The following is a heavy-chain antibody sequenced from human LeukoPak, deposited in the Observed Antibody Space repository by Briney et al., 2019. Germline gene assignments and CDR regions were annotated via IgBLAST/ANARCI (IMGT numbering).Heavy chain of an antibody. J-gene: IGHJ4*02. CDR1: GYTFTGYH. D-gene: IGHD3-22*01. CDR2: INPNSGGT. Sequence: GASVKVSCKASGYTFTGYHMHWVRQAPGQGLEWMGWINPNSGGTNYAQKFQGRVTMTRDTSISTAYMELSRLRSDDTAVYYCASGRDYYDSSGYPYWGQGTLVTVSS. CDR3: ASGRDYYDSSGYPY. V-gene: IGHV1-2*02.